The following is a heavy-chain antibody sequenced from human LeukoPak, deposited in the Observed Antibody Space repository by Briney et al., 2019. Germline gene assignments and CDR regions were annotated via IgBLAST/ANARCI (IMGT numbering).Heavy chain of an antibody. CDR2: ISAYNGNI. CDR3: ARDHDSSGPAGDFDY. CDR1: GYTFTSYG. D-gene: IGHD3-22*01. V-gene: IGHV1-18*01. J-gene: IGHJ4*02. Sequence: ASVKVSCKASGYTFTSYGISWVRQAPGQGLEWMGWISAYNGNINYAQKLQGRVTMTTDTSTSTAYMELRSLRSDDTAVYYCARDHDSSGPAGDFDYWGQGTLVTVSS.